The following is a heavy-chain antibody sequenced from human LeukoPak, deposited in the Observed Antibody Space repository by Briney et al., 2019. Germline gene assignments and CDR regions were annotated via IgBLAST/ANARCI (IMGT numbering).Heavy chain of an antibody. D-gene: IGHD3-22*01. CDR3: ARDFNTAGYDDSEDAFDI. V-gene: IGHV1-69*01. Sequence: SVKVSCKASGGTFSRYAISWVRQAPGQGLEWMGGIIPMFRTVNYAQKFQGRVTITADESTSTAYMELTSLRSEDTAVYYCARDFNTAGYDDSEDAFDIWGQGTMVTVSS. CDR2: IIPMFRTV. J-gene: IGHJ3*02. CDR1: GGTFSRYA.